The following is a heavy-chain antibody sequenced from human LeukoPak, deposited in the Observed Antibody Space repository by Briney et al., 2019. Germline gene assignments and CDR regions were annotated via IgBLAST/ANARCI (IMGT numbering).Heavy chain of an antibody. V-gene: IGHV1-18*01. CDR2: ISAYNGNT. J-gene: IGHJ4*02. CDR3: ARDEAVAARRWWYFDY. CDR1: GYTFTSYG. Sequence: GASVKVSCKASGYTFTSYGISWVRQAPGQGLEWMGWISAYNGNTNYAQKLQGRVTMTTDTSTSTAYMELRSLRSDDTAVYYCARDEAVAARRWWYFDYWGQGTLVTVSS. D-gene: IGHD6-19*01.